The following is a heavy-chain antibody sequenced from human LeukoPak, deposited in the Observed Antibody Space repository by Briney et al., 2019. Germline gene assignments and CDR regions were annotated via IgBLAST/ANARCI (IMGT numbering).Heavy chain of an antibody. CDR3: ARVRDYDFWSGPKSVDP. CDR1: GYTFTSYG. Sequence: AASVKVSCKASGYTFTSYGISWVRQAPGQGLEWMGWISAYNGNTNYAQKLQGRVTMTTDTSTSTAYMELRSLRSDDTAVYYCARVRDYDFWSGPKSVDPWGQGTLVTVSS. J-gene: IGHJ5*02. CDR2: ISAYNGNT. V-gene: IGHV1-18*01. D-gene: IGHD3-3*01.